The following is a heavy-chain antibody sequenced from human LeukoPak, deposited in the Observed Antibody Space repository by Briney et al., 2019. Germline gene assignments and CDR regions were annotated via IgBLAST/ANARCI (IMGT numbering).Heavy chain of an antibody. CDR1: GFTVSSNY. D-gene: IGHD3-3*01. CDR3: ATDRGWRTSGYYLYYFEY. CDR2: IKHDGSEK. V-gene: IGHV3-7*01. Sequence: GGSLRLSCAASGFTVSSNYMSWVRQAPGKGLEWVASIKHDGSEKYYVDSVRGRFTISRDNTKNSLYLQMSSLRAEDTAVYYCATDRGWRTSGYYLYYFEYWGQGTLVTFSS. J-gene: IGHJ4*02.